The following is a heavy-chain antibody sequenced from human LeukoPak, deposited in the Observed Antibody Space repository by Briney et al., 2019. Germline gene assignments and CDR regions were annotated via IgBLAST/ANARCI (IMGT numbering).Heavy chain of an antibody. Sequence: SETLSLTCTVSGGSISSGGYYWSWIRQHPGKGLEWIGYIYYSGSTYHNPSLKSRVTISVDTSKNQFSLKLSSVTAADTAVYYCARERRDGYNYANIDYWGQGTLVTVSS. CDR3: ARERRDGYNYANIDY. J-gene: IGHJ4*02. CDR2: IYYSGST. CDR1: GGSISSGGYY. V-gene: IGHV4-31*03. D-gene: IGHD5-24*01.